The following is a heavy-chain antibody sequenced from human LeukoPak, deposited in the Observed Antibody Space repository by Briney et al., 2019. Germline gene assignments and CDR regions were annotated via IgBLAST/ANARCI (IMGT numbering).Heavy chain of an antibody. J-gene: IGHJ6*02. Sequence: ASVKVSCKASGYTFTGYYMHWVRQAPGQGLEWMGWINPNSGGTNYAQKFQGRVTMTRDTSISTAYMELSRLRSDDTAVYYCVRGPVLRPMPDVWGQGTTVTVSS. V-gene: IGHV1-2*02. CDR3: VRGPVLRPMPDV. CDR2: INPNSGGT. CDR1: GYTFTGYY. D-gene: IGHD2-2*01.